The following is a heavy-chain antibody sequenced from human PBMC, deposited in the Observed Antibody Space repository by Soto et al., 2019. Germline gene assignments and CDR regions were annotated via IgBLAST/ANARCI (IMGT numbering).Heavy chain of an antibody. J-gene: IGHJ4*02. CDR1: GDTFNFYT. CDR3: ATSFGSGYRAFDY. D-gene: IGHD3-10*01. CDR2: IIPYLSVS. Sequence: QVQLVQSGAEVKKPGSSLRVSCKASGDTFNFYTINWVRQAPGLGLEWLGRIIPYLSVSNYAQKFQGRVTIPADKSTSTAYREVRSLRSEDTAMYYCATSFGSGYRAFDYWGQGALVTVSS. V-gene: IGHV1-69*02.